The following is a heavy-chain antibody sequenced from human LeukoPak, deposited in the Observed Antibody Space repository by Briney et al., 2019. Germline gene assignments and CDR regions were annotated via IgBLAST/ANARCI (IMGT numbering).Heavy chain of an antibody. CDR1: GFTVSSNF. CDR3: ARDLLGGGTFDI. J-gene: IGHJ3*02. D-gene: IGHD3-16*01. V-gene: IGHV3-53*01. Sequence: AGGSLRLSCAASGFTVSSNFMNWVRQAPGKGLEWVLDYADSVKGRFTISRDNSKNTLYLQMNSLRAEDTAVYYCARDLLGGGTFDIWGQGTMVTVSS.